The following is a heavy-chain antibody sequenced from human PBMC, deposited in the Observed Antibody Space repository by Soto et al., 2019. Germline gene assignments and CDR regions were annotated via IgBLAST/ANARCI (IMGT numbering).Heavy chain of an antibody. CDR3: TTDLITCSRRGGRWSEP. D-gene: IGHD2-2*01. Sequence: GVSLRLSCTTSGFTFSNAWMSWVRQAPGKGLEWVGRIKRKSDDGTTDYAASVKGRFSISRDDSKSSLYLQMNSLKTEDTGVYYCTTDLITCSRRGGRWSEPSGPGTLVTV. J-gene: IGHJ5*02. V-gene: IGHV3-15*01. CDR1: GFTFSNAW. CDR2: IKRKSDDGTT.